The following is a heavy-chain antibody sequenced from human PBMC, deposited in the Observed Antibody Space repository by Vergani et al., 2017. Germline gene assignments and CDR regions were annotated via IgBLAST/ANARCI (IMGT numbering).Heavy chain of an antibody. D-gene: IGHD6-19*01. V-gene: IGHV1-2*02. J-gene: IGHJ4*02. CDR2: INPNSGGT. CDR3: ARDRAVAGTGFDY. Sequence: QVQLVQSGAEVKKPGASVKVSCKASGYTFTGYYMHWVRQAPGQGLEWMGWINPNSGGTNYAQKFQGRVTMTRDTSISTAYMELSRLRAEDTAVYYCARDRAVAGTGFDYWGQGTLVTVSS. CDR1: GYTFTGYY.